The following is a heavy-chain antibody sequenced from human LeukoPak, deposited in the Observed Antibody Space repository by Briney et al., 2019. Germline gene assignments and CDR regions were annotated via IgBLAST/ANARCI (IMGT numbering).Heavy chain of an antibody. CDR3: AKGSLSIAVAGNHFDH. J-gene: IGHJ4*02. Sequence: GGSLRLSCAASGFTFDDYAMHWVRQAPGKGLEWVSGISWNSGSIGYADSVKGRFTISRDNAKNSLYLQMNSLRAEDTALYYCAKGSLSIAVAGNHFDHWGQGTLVTVSS. D-gene: IGHD6-19*01. V-gene: IGHV3-9*01. CDR2: ISWNSGSI. CDR1: GFTFDDYA.